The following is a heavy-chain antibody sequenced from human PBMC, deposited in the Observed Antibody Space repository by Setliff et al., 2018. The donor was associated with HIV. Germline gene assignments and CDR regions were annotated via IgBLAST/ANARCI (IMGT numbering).Heavy chain of an antibody. Sequence: PGGSLRLSCEASGFTFSTYSMNWVRQAPGKGLEWVSSISSSSRSKYYADSVKGRFTISRDNAKNSLYLQMNSLTAEDTAVYYCARDVSWRVRTYIDYWGQGGLVTVSS. V-gene: IGHV3-21*01. J-gene: IGHJ4*02. CDR1: GFTFSTYS. D-gene: IGHD3-3*01. CDR3: ARDVSWRVRTYIDY. CDR2: ISSSSRSK.